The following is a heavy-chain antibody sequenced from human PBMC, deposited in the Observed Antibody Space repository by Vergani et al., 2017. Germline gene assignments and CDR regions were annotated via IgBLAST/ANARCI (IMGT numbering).Heavy chain of an antibody. D-gene: IGHD3-22*01. V-gene: IGHV3-30-3*01. J-gene: IGHJ4*02. CDR3: ARPDYYDSSVYYYSTAVGY. CDR2: ISYDGSNK. CDR1: GFTFRSYA. Sequence: QVQLVESGGGVVQPGRSLRLSCAASGFTFRSYAMHWVRQAPGKGLGWVAVISYDGSNKYYADSVKGRFTISRDNSKNTLYLQMNSLRAEDTAVYYCARPDYYDSSVYYYSTAVGYWGQGTLVTVSS.